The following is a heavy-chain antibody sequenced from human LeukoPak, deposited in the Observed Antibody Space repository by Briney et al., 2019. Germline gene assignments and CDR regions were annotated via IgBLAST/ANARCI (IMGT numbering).Heavy chain of an antibody. CDR3: ARGNEWAFDY. V-gene: IGHV3-74*01. D-gene: IGHD1-26*01. Sequence: PGGSLRLSCAASGFTFSAHWMHWVRQAPGKGLAWVSRINSDGSNTIYADSAKGRFTISRDNAKKTVYLQMNSLRSGDTAVYACARGNEWAFDYWAQGTLVTVSS. CDR2: INSDGSNT. CDR1: GFTFSAHW. J-gene: IGHJ4*02.